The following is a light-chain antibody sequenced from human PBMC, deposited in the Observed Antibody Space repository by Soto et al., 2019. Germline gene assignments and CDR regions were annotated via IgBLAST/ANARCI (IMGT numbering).Light chain of an antibody. CDR3: SSFTSSSSYV. J-gene: IGLJ1*01. CDR1: SSDVGDYNY. Sequence: QSVLTQPASVSGSPGHSITISCTGTSSDVGDYNYVSWYQQHPGKAPKLMIYDVSNRPSGVSNRFSGSKSGNTASLTISGLQAEDEADYYCSSFTSSSSYVFGPGTKVTVL. V-gene: IGLV2-14*01. CDR2: DVS.